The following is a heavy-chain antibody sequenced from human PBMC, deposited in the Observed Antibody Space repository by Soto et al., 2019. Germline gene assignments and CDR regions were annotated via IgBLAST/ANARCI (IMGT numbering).Heavy chain of an antibody. Sequence: GWSLRLSCAASGFTFSSYSMNWVRQAPGKGLEWISYISTTSSSIYYADSVKGRFTISRDNAKNSLFLQMNSLRDEDTAVYYCARKGVVFDDCGQGAMVTVSS. D-gene: IGHD3-3*01. CDR2: ISTTSSSI. J-gene: IGHJ4*02. CDR3: ARKGVVFDD. CDR1: GFTFSSYS. V-gene: IGHV3-48*02.